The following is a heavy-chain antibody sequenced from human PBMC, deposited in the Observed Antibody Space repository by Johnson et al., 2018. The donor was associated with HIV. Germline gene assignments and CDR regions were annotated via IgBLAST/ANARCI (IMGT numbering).Heavy chain of an antibody. Sequence: VQLVESGGGLVKPGGSLRLSCAASGFSFSDYYMSWIRQAPGKGLEWVANIKQDGSEKYYVDSVKGRFTISRDNAKNSLYLQMNSLRAEDTAVYYCARARVIAGAFDIWGQGTMVTVSS. V-gene: IGHV3-7*01. CDR3: ARARVIAGAFDI. CDR2: IKQDGSEK. CDR1: GFSFSDYY. J-gene: IGHJ3*02. D-gene: IGHD2-21*01.